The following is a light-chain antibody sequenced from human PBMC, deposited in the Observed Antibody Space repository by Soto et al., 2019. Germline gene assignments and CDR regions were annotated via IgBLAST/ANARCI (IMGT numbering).Light chain of an antibody. CDR1: QSITNY. CDR3: QQSYSAPRT. V-gene: IGKV1-39*01. Sequence: DIQMTQSPSSLPASVGDRVTITCRASQSITNYLSWYQQRPGKAPKLLIHAASNLQSGVPSRFSGSGSETDFSLTISSLQPVDFATYYCQQSYSAPRTFGQGTKVEIK. CDR2: AAS. J-gene: IGKJ2*01.